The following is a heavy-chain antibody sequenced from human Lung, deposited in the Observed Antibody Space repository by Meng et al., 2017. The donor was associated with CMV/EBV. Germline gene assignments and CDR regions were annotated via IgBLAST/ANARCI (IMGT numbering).Heavy chain of an antibody. CDR3: AKDRIAVVPKGGLIRPRVDYYYGMDV. CDR1: GFTFSRNA. CDR2: IRYDGSNK. V-gene: IGHV3-30*02. Sequence: GGSXRLXXVASGFTFSRNAMHWVRQAPGKGLEWVAFIRYDGSNKYYADSVKGRFTISRDNSKNTVYVQMNSLRAEDTAVYYCAKDRIAVVPKGGLIRPRVDYYYGMDVWGQGTTXPSP. J-gene: IGHJ6*02. D-gene: IGHD6-19*01.